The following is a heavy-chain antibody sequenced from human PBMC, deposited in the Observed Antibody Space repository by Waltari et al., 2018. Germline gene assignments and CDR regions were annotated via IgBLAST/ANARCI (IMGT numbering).Heavy chain of an antibody. CDR3: ARPAAGMTLPDY. CDR2: ISISISTI. Sequence: EVQLVESGGGLVKPGGSLRPPWATSGFNFRCHNMKRVRQAPRKGLGWVSYISISISTIYYADSVKGRFTISRDNAKNSLYLQMNSLRAEDTAVYYCARPAAGMTLPDYWGQGTLVTVSS. CDR1: GFNFRCHN. J-gene: IGHJ4*02. V-gene: IGHV3-48*04. D-gene: IGHD6-19*01.